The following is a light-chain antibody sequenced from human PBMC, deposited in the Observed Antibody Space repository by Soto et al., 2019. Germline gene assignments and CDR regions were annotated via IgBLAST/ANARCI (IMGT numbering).Light chain of an antibody. CDR1: SGHSNYA. CDR2: LKSDGSH. Sequence: QPVLTQSPSASASLGASVKLTCTLSSGHSNYAIAWHQQQPEKGPRYLMNLKSDGSHSKGDGIPDRFSGSSSGAERYLTISSLQSEDEADYYCQTWGTGIVVFGGGTKVTVL. V-gene: IGLV4-69*01. CDR3: QTWGTGIVV. J-gene: IGLJ2*01.